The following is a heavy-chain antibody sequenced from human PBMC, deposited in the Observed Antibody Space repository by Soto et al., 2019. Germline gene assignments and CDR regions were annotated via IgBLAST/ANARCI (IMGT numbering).Heavy chain of an antibody. CDR1: GGTFSSYA. Sequence: QVQLVQSGAEVKKPGSSVKVSCKASGGTFSSYAISWVRQAPGQGLEWMGGIIPIFGTANYAQKFQGRVTITADESKSTAYMELSSLRSEDTAVYYCARDRTPSVTIFGVAFDYWGQGTLVTVSS. J-gene: IGHJ4*02. D-gene: IGHD3-3*01. CDR2: IIPIFGTA. CDR3: ARDRTPSVTIFGVAFDY. V-gene: IGHV1-69*01.